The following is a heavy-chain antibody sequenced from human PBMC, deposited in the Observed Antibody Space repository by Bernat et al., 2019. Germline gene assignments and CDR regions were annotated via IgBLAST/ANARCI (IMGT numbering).Heavy chain of an antibody. CDR3: ARDGPMEAVGATFDY. J-gene: IGHJ4*02. D-gene: IGHD6-19*01. CDR2: IIPILGIA. Sequence: QVQLVQSGAEVKKPGSSVKVSCKASGGTFSSYTISWVRQAPGQGLEWMGRIIPILGIANYAQKFQGRVTITADKSTSTAYMELSSLRSEDTAVYYCARDGPMEAVGATFDYWGLGTLVTVSS. V-gene: IGHV1-69*08. CDR1: GGTFSSYT.